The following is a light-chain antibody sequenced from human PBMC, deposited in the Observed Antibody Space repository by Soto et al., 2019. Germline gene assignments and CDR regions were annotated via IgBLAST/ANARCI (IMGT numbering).Light chain of an antibody. J-gene: IGKJ5*01. CDR2: GAS. V-gene: IGKV3-15*01. Sequence: EILMTQSPATLSVSPGERATLTCRASQSVVRNLAWYQQKPGQAPRLLIYGASTRATGVTARFSGSGSGTEFTLTISSPQSEDFAVYYCQQYNNWPPITFGQGTRLEIK. CDR1: QSVVRN. CDR3: QQYNNWPPIT.